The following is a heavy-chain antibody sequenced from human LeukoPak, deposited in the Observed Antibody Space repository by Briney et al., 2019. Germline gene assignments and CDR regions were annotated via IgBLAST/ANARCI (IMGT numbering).Heavy chain of an antibody. CDR1: GFTFDDYA. Sequence: PGGSLRLSCAASGFTFDDYAMHWVRQAPGKGLEWVSGISWNSGSIGYADSVKGRFTISRDNAKNSLYLQMNSLRAEDTAVYCCASTWNYLYFDYWGQGTLVTVSS. CDR2: ISWNSGSI. J-gene: IGHJ4*02. V-gene: IGHV3-9*01. D-gene: IGHD1-7*01. CDR3: ASTWNYLYFDY.